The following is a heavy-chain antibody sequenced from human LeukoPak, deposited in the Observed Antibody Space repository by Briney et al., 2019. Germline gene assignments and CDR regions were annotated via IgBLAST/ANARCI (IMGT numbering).Heavy chain of an antibody. J-gene: IGHJ4*02. D-gene: IGHD1-14*01. V-gene: IGHV6-1*01. Sequence: SQTLSLTCAISGDTVSTNSGVWNWIRQSPSRGLEWLGRTYYRSKWYDDYAVSVRSRITINPDTSKNQFSLQLTSVTPEDTAVYYCARSLEPRVGVYYFDYWGQGTLVTVSS. CDR1: GDTVSTNSGV. CDR2: TYYRSKWYD. CDR3: ARSLEPRVGVYYFDY.